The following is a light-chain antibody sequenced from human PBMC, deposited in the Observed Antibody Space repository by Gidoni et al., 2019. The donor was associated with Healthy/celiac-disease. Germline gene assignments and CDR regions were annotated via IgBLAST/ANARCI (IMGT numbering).Light chain of an antibody. CDR2: KAS. V-gene: IGKV1-5*03. J-gene: IGKJ3*01. Sequence: DIQMTQSPSTLSASVGDRVTITCRASQSISSWLAWYQQKPGKAPKLLIYKASSLESGVPSRFSGSGSGTEFTLTISSRQPDDFATYYCQQYNGYSFTFGPGTKVDI. CDR1: QSISSW. CDR3: QQYNGYSFT.